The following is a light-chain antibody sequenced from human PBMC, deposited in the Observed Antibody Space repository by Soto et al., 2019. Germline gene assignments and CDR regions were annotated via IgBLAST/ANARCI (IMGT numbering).Light chain of an antibody. Sequence: QSALTQPPSASGSPGQSVTISCTGTSSDVGGYNYVSWYQQHPGKAPKLMIYEVSKRPSGVPDRFSGSKFGNTASLTVSGLQAEDEADYYCSSYAGSNFYVFGTGTKLTVL. CDR2: EVS. CDR3: SSYAGSNFYV. CDR1: SSDVGGYNY. J-gene: IGLJ1*01. V-gene: IGLV2-8*01.